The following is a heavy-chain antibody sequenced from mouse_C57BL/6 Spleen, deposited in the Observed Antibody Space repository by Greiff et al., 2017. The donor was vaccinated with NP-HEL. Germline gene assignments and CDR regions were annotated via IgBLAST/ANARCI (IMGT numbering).Heavy chain of an antibody. D-gene: IGHD1-1*01. CDR3: ARGGYYGSSLWYFDV. V-gene: IGHV1-78*01. Sequence: VQLQQSDAELVKPGASVKISCKVSGYTFTDHTIHWMKQRPEQGLEWIGYIYPRDGSTKYNEKFKGKATLTADKSSSTAYMQLNSLTSEDSAVYFCARGGYYGSSLWYFDVWGTGTTVTVSS. J-gene: IGHJ1*03. CDR1: GYTFTDHT. CDR2: IYPRDGST.